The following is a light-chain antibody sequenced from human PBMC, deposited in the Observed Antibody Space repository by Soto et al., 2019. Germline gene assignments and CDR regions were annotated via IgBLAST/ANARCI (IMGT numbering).Light chain of an antibody. J-gene: IGLJ1*01. Sequence: SYELTQPPSVSVAPGQTATITCGENNIGSRSVDWYLQKPGRAPVLVIYRNTERPSGIPERFSGSNFGNTATLTISSVEAGDEADYSCQVWDSSGDQYVFGPGTKLTVL. V-gene: IGLV3-21*02. CDR3: QVWDSSGDQYV. CDR2: RNT. CDR1: NIGSRS.